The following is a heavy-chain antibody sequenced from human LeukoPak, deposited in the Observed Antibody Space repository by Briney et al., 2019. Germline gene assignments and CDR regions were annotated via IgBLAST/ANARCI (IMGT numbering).Heavy chain of an antibody. V-gene: IGHV4-59*01. CDR2: IYYSGST. CDR3: AREGIVATTFDY. Sequence: SETLSLTCTVSGGSISNYYWSWIRQPPGKGLEWIGYIYYSGSTNYNPSLKSRVTISVDTSKNQFSLKLSSVTAADTAVYYCAREGIVATTFDYWGQGTLVTVSS. D-gene: IGHD5-12*01. J-gene: IGHJ4*02. CDR1: GGSISNYY.